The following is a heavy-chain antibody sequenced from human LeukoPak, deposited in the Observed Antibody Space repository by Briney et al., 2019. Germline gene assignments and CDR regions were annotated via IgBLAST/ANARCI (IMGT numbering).Heavy chain of an antibody. CDR3: ATTGEAFDM. Sequence: ASVKVSCKASGNTFNNYAISWVRQAPGQGVEWMGWISVYNGNTKYAQKGQGRGTMTTDTSTSTASMGMRSRRAGDTTGDYCATTGEAFDMWGQGTMVPVSS. J-gene: IGHJ3*02. CDR2: ISVYNGNT. CDR1: GNTFNNYA. D-gene: IGHD4-17*01. V-gene: IGHV1-18*01.